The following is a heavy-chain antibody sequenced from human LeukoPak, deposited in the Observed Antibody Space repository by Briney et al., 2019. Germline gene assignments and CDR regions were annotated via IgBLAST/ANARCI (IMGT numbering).Heavy chain of an antibody. V-gene: IGHV4-39*07. Sequence: ASGTLSLTCTVSGGSISSSSYYWGWIRQPPGKGLEWIGSIYYSGSTYYNPSLKSRVTISVDTSKNQFSLRLSSVTAADTAVYYCARGGDFWSPYYYFDYWGQGTLVTVSS. CDR3: ARGGDFWSPYYYFDY. CDR2: IYYSGST. J-gene: IGHJ4*02. D-gene: IGHD3-3*01. CDR1: GGSISSSSYY.